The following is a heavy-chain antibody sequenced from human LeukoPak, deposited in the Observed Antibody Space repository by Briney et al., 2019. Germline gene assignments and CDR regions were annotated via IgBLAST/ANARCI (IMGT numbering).Heavy chain of an antibody. J-gene: IGHJ4*02. CDR1: GGSISSYY. CDR2: IYTSGST. V-gene: IGHV4-4*07. Sequence: SETLSLTCTVPGGSISSYYWSSIRQPAGKGLEWIGRIYTSGSTNYNPSVKSRVTMSVDTSKNQFSLKLSSVTAADTAVYYCARDLYSGYSYGPLDYWGQGTLVTVSS. CDR3: ARDLYSGYSYGPLDY. D-gene: IGHD5-18*01.